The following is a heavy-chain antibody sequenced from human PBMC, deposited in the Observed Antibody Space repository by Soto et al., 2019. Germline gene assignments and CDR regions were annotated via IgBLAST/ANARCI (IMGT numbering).Heavy chain of an antibody. Sequence: QVQLVQSGAEVKKPGASVKVSCKASGYTFTSYGISWVRQAPGQGLEWMGWISAYNGNTNYAQKLQGRVTMTTDTSTSTAYMALRSLRSDDTAVYYCARTSPPPYDYVWGSYRLYYYYGMDVWGQGTTVTVSS. CDR2: ISAYNGNT. CDR3: ARTSPPPYDYVWGSYRLYYYYGMDV. D-gene: IGHD3-16*02. J-gene: IGHJ6*02. V-gene: IGHV1-18*01. CDR1: GYTFTSYG.